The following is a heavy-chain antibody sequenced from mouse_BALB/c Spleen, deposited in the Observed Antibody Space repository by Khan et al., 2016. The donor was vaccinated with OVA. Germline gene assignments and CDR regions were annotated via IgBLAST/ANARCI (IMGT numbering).Heavy chain of an antibody. CDR2: VTYSGNT. J-gene: IGHJ4*01. CDR3: TRSYGSWAMDY. CDR1: GDSITSGF. D-gene: IGHD1-1*01. Sequence: EVQLQESGPSLVKPSQTLSLTCSVTGDSITSGFWNWIRQFPGNKFEYMGYVTYSGNTYYNPSLKSRLSITRDTSKSKYYLQLNSVTTEDTATYFCTRSYGSWAMDYWGQGTSVTVSS. V-gene: IGHV3-8*02.